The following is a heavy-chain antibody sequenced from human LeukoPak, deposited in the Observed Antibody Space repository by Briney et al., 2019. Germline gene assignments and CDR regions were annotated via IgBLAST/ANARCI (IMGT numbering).Heavy chain of an antibody. V-gene: IGHV4-59*10. CDR1: GGSFSGYY. D-gene: IGHD2-2*02. Sequence: PSETLSLTCAVYGGSFSGYYWSWIRQPAGKGLEWIGRIYTSGSTNYNPSLKSRVTMSVDTSKNQFSLKLSSVTAADTAVYYCARSHCSSTSCYSYYYYGMDVWGQGTTVTVSS. CDR3: ARSHCSSTSCYSYYYYGMDV. J-gene: IGHJ6*02. CDR2: IYTSGST.